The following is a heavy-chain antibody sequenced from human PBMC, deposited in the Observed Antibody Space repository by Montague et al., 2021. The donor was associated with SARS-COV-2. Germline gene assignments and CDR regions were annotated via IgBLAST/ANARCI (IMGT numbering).Heavy chain of an antibody. CDR3: ARDTRITMLVVVNRYGMDV. D-gene: IGHD3-22*01. Sequence: SETLSLTCTVSGGAISSSSYYWGWIRQPPGKGLEWIGSIYYSGSTYYXXXLKSRVTISVDTSKNQFSLKLSSVTAADTAVDYCARDTRITMLVVVNRYGMDVWGQGTTVTVSS. CDR1: GGAISSSSYY. J-gene: IGHJ6*02. CDR2: IYYSGST. V-gene: IGHV4-39*07.